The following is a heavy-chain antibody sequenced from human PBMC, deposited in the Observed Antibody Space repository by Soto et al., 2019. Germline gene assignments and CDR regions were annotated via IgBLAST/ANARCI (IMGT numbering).Heavy chain of an antibody. CDR3: ARVLLRFLEWNNNWFDP. CDR1: GFTFSSYA. CDR2: ISYDGSNK. Sequence: QVQLVESGGGVVQPGRSLRLSCAASGFTFSSYAMHWVRQAPGKGLEWMAVISYDGSNKYYADSVKGRFTISRDNSKNTLYLQMNSLRAEDTAVYYCARVLLRFLEWNNNWFDPWGQGTLVTVSS. J-gene: IGHJ5*02. V-gene: IGHV3-30-3*01. D-gene: IGHD3-3*01.